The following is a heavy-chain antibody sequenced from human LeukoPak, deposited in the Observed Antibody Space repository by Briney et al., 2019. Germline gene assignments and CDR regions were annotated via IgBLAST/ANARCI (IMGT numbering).Heavy chain of an antibody. J-gene: IGHJ6*02. D-gene: IGHD6-13*01. Sequence: PSETLSLTCTVSGGSISSRSYHWAWIRQHPGKGLEWIGYIYYSGSTYYNPSLKSRVTISVDTSKNQFSLKLSSVTAADTAVYYCARRTAAATWEGYYHYGMDVWGQGTTVTVSS. CDR3: ARRTAAATWEGYYHYGMDV. V-gene: IGHV4-31*03. CDR1: GGSISSRSYH. CDR2: IYYSGST.